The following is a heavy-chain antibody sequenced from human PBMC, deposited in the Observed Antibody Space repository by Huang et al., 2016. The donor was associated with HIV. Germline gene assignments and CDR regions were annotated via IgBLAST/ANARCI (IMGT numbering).Heavy chain of an antibody. V-gene: IGHV3-21*06. CDR2: IGISSNYI. J-gene: IGHJ6*02. D-gene: IGHD3-10*01. Sequence: EVQLVESGGGLVKPGGSLRLSCVASGFTFTNYAMNWVRQAPGKGLGVVSAIGISSNYIYDADSVKGLFTIYRDDAKNSLYRQMNSLRAEDTAVYYCARRQGDKVRGIIRSYYYYYGMDVWGRGTTVTVSS. CDR1: GFTFTNYA. CDR3: ARRQGDKVRGIIRSYYYYYGMDV.